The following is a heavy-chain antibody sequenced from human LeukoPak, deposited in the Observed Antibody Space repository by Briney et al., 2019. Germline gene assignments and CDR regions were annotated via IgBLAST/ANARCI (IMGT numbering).Heavy chain of an antibody. CDR1: GCSISSYY. V-gene: IGHV4-59*01. CDR2: IYYSGST. Sequence: SETLSLTCTVSGCSISSYYWSWIRQPPGKGLEWIGYIYYSGSTNYNPSPKSRGTISVDTSKNNFSLKLSSVPAADTAVYYCAGRPYDFWSGYLYYYSGMDVWGQGTMVTVSS. CDR3: AGRPYDFWSGYLYYYSGMDV. J-gene: IGHJ6*02. D-gene: IGHD3-3*01.